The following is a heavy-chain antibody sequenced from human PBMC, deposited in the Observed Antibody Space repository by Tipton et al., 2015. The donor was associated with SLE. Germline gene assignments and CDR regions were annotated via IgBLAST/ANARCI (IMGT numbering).Heavy chain of an antibody. V-gene: IGHV1-69*05. D-gene: IGHD3-10*01. CDR2: IIPIFGTA. J-gene: IGHJ3*02. CDR3: ARDRTGGDAFDI. CDR1: GDTFSSHA. Sequence: QLVQSGAEVKKPGSSVKVSCKASGDTFSSHAITWVRQAPGQGLEWMGGIIPIFGTANYAQKFQGRVTITTDESTSTAYMELSSLRSEDTAVYYCARDRTGGDAFDIWGQGTMVTVSS.